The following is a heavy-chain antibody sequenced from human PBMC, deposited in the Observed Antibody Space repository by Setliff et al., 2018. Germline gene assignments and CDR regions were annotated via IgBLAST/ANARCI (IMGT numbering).Heavy chain of an antibody. CDR3: ARDFGSHFFDY. Sequence: PGGSLRLSCAASGFTFNAYAMSWIRQAPGKGLEWVSYISRGGNTIYYADSVKGRFTISRDNAKNSLYLQMNSLRAEDTAVYYCARDFGSHFFDYWGQGTLVTVSS. V-gene: IGHV3-11*04. D-gene: IGHD3-16*01. J-gene: IGHJ4*02. CDR1: GFTFNAYA. CDR2: ISRGGNTI.